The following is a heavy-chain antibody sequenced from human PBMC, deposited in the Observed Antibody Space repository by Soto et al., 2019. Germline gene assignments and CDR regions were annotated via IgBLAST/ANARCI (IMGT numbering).Heavy chain of an antibody. CDR2: IITFFGAA. V-gene: IGHV1-69*01. CDR3: ARGGKERFRGSGMDV. D-gene: IGHD1-1*01. Sequence: QVQLVQSGAEVRKPGSSVRVSCKASGGKFSTYAINWVRQAPGQGLEWLGGIITFFGAAMYSQKFQGRVTITADELTTTAYMDLRRLRSEDTAVYYCARGGKERFRGSGMDVWGQGTTVTVSS. CDR1: GGKFSTYA. J-gene: IGHJ6*02.